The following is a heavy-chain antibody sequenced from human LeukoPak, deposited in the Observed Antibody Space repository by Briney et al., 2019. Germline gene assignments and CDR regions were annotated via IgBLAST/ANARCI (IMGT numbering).Heavy chain of an antibody. D-gene: IGHD2-21*02. Sequence: PSQTLSLTCTVSGGSISSGDYYWSWIPKPPGKGLEWIGYIYYSGSTYYNPSLKSRVTISVDTSKNQFSLKLSSVTAADTAVYYCARVGSTAPADYWGQGTLVTVSS. CDR2: IYYSGST. J-gene: IGHJ4*02. CDR3: ARVGSTAPADY. V-gene: IGHV4-30-4*01. CDR1: GGSISSGDYY.